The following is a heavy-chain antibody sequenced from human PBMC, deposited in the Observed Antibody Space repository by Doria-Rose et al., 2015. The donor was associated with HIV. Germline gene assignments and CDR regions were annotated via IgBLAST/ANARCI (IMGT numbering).Heavy chain of an antibody. D-gene: IGHD6-13*01. Sequence: QESGPVLVKPTETLTLTCTVSGVSLSSPGMGVSWIRQPPGKALEWLANIFSDDERSDKTSLKSRLTISRGTSKSRVVLTMTDMDPVDTATYYCARIKSSRWYHKYYFDFWGQGTLVIVSA. V-gene: IGHV2-26*01. CDR2: IFSDDER. J-gene: IGHJ4*02. CDR3: ARIKSSRWYHKYYFDF. CDR1: GVSLSSPGMG.